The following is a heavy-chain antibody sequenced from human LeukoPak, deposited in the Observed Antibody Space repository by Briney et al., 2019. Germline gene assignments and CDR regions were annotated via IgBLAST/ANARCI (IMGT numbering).Heavy chain of an antibody. CDR1: GFTFSSYG. CDR2: ISYDGSNK. D-gene: IGHD3-3*01. CDR3: ARDRITIFGVVTTFYYFDY. J-gene: IGHJ4*02. V-gene: IGHV3-30*03. Sequence: GGSLRLSCAASGFTFSSYGMHWVRQAPGKGLEWVAVISYDGSNKYYADSVKGRFTISRDNSKNTLYLQMNSLRSDDTAVYYCARDRITIFGVVTTFYYFDYWGQGTLVTVSS.